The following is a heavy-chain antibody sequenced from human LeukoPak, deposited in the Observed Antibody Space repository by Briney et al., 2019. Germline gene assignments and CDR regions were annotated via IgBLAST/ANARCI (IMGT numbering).Heavy chain of an antibody. J-gene: IGHJ4*02. D-gene: IGHD5-12*01. Sequence: GGSLRLSCAASGPSITTYMMNWVRQAPGKGLEWVSSISDRSGHIYYADSVKGRFTISRDNAKNSLSLQMSSLRVEDTAVYYCARVSGISGSDDYWGQGTLVTVSS. CDR1: GPSITTYM. CDR3: ARVSGISGSDDY. CDR2: ISDRSGHI. V-gene: IGHV3-21*04.